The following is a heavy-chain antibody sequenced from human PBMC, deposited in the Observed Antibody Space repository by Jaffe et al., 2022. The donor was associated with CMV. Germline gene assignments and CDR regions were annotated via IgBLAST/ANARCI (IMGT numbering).Heavy chain of an antibody. CDR2: ISSNGGST. V-gene: IGHV3-64*01. J-gene: IGHJ6*03. CDR3: ARFGSGVPAAISYYYYMDV. Sequence: EVQLVESGGGLVQPGGSLRLSCAASGFTFSSYAMHWVRQAPGKGLEYVSAISSNGGSTYYANSVKGRFTISRDNSKNTLYLQMGSLRAEDMAVYYCARFGSGVPAAISYYYYMDVWGKGTTVTVSS. CDR1: GFTFSSYA. D-gene: IGHD2-2*01.